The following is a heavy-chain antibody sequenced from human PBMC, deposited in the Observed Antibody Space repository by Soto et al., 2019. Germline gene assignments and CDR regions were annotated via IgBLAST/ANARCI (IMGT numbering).Heavy chain of an antibody. CDR3: ARYTSGCDYWYFDL. CDR2: ISVNNGNA. Sequence: QVQLAQSGAEVKKPGASLKVSCKASGYTFTSYGISWVRQAPGQGLEWMGWISVNNGNANYAQKVQGRVTMTTDTSTSTAYLDLRSLRSDDTAVYYCARYTSGCDYWYFDLWGRGTLVTVSS. J-gene: IGHJ2*01. V-gene: IGHV1-18*01. D-gene: IGHD6-19*01. CDR1: GYTFTSYG.